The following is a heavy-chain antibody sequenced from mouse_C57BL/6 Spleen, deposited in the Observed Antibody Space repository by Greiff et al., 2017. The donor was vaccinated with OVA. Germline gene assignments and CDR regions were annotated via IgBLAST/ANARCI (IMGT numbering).Heavy chain of an antibody. V-gene: IGHV2-9*01. CDR2: IWGGGST. Sequence: QVQLKESGPGLVAPSQSLSITCTVSGFSLTSYGVHWVRQPPGKGLEWLGVIWGGGSTNYNSALMSRLSISKDNSKSQVFLKMNSLQTDDTAMYYCAKRGTTVVAPFAYWGQGTLVTVSA. CDR1: GFSLTSYG. CDR3: AKRGTTVVAPFAY. J-gene: IGHJ3*01. D-gene: IGHD1-1*01.